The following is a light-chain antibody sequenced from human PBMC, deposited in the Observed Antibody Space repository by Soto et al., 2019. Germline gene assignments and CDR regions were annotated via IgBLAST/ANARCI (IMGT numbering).Light chain of an antibody. Sequence: EIVMSMSVATLSLSPGERATLSCSASQSVSSNLAWYQQKPGQAPRLLISGASTRATGIPARFSGSGSGTEFTLTISSLQSEDFAVYYCQQYNNWPPITFGQGTRLEIK. J-gene: IGKJ5*01. V-gene: IGKV3D-15*01. CDR2: GAS. CDR1: QSVSSN. CDR3: QQYNNWPPIT.